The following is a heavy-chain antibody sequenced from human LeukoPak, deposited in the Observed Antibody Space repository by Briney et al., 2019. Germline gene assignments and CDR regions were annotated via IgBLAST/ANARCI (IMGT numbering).Heavy chain of an antibody. V-gene: IGHV3-74*01. CDR1: GFTFSSYW. CDR3: AKLPQYGDPRGRGDY. Sequence: GGSLRLSCAASGFTFSSYWMHWVRQAPGKGLVWVSRIYSDGTSTSYADSVKGRFTISRDNAKDTLYLQMNSLRAEDTAVYYCAKLPQYGDPRGRGDYWGQGTLVTVSS. D-gene: IGHD4-17*01. J-gene: IGHJ4*02. CDR2: IYSDGTST.